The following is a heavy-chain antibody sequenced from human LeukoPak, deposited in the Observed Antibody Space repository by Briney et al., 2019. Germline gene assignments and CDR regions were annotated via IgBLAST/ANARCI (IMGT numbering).Heavy chain of an antibody. CDR2: LNPSGDQR. CDR3: ARDVYYYDSSGYPPDY. Sequence: GASVNVSCKTSGYTLSTYYMHWVRQAPGQGLEWMGILNPSGDQRIYAQKFQDRVTMTWDTSTSTVYMELNSLTSDDTAVYYCARDVYYYDSSGYPPDYWGQGTLVTVSS. J-gene: IGHJ4*02. CDR1: GYTLSTYY. D-gene: IGHD3-22*01. V-gene: IGHV1-46*01.